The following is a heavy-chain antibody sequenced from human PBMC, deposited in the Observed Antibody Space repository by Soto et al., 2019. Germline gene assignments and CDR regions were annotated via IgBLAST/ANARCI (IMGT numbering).Heavy chain of an antibody. V-gene: IGHV4-59*08. Sequence: QVQLQESGPGLVKPSETLSLSCTVSGGSISSYYWSWFRQSPGKRMEWIGYVHHSWGSSYNPSLQSRVAISLDTSKSQFSLKVTSVTATDTAVYYCPRQGFGPLHGLVDVSGQGTTVTVSS. CDR1: GGSISSYY. D-gene: IGHD3-10*01. CDR3: PRQGFGPLHGLVDV. J-gene: IGHJ6*02. CDR2: VHHSWGS.